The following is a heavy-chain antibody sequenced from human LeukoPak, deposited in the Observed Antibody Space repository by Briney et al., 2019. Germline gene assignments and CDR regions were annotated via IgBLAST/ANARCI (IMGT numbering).Heavy chain of an antibody. CDR1: GGSISSSSYY. Sequence: SETLSLTCTVSGGSISSSSYYWSWIRQPAGKGLEWIGRIYTSGSTNYNPSLKSRVTISVDTSKNQLSLKLSSVTAADTAVYYCARARAVAGTFSWFDPWGQGTLVTVSS. CDR3: ARARAVAGTFSWFDP. J-gene: IGHJ5*02. CDR2: IYTSGST. D-gene: IGHD6-19*01. V-gene: IGHV4-61*02.